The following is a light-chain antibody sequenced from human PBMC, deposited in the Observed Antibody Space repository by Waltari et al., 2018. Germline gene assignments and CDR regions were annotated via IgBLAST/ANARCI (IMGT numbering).Light chain of an antibody. J-gene: IGKJ1*01. CDR1: QSIGRY. CDR3: QNHERLPAT. CDR2: GAS. V-gene: IGKV3-20*01. Sequence: EVVLTQSPGTLSFSPGETATLSCRSSQSIGRYLVWYQQKSGQAPRLLIYGASTRATGIPDRFSGSGSGTDFSLTISRLEAEDFAVYYCQNHERLPATFGQGTKVEIK.